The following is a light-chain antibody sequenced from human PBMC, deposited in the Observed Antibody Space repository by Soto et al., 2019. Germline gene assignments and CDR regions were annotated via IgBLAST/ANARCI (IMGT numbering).Light chain of an antibody. CDR3: QQYDNLPGYT. CDR2: DAS. Sequence: DIQMTQSPSSLSASVGDRVTITCQASQDISHNLNWYQQKPGKAPKLLIYDASHLETGVPSRFSGGGSGTDFTFTISGLQPEDIATYYCQQYDNLPGYTFGQGTKLEIK. V-gene: IGKV1-33*01. J-gene: IGKJ2*01. CDR1: QDISHN.